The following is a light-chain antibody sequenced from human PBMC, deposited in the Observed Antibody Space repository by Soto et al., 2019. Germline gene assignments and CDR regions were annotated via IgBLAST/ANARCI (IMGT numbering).Light chain of an antibody. CDR1: QSVSRH. CDR2: DAS. Sequence: EIVLTPSPATLSLSPGERDTLSCRASQSVSRHLAWYQQKPGQAPRLLIYDASNRATGIPARFSGSGAGTDFTLTISSLEPEDFAVYYCQQRNNWPPVTFGGGTKVDIK. CDR3: QQRNNWPPVT. J-gene: IGKJ4*01. V-gene: IGKV3-11*01.